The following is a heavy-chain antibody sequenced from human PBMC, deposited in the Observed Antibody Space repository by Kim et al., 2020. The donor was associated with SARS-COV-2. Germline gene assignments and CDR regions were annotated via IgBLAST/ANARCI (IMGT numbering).Heavy chain of an antibody. CDR1: GGSVSSGSYY. D-gene: IGHD3-9*01. Sequence: SETLSLTCTVSGGSVSSGSYYWSWIRQPPGKGLEWLGYIYYSGSTNYNPSLKSRVTISVDTSKNQFSLKLSSVTAADTAVYYCARDRVLRYFDWLLAPGGMDVWGQGTTVTVSS. CDR2: IYYSGST. V-gene: IGHV4-61*01. CDR3: ARDRVLRYFDWLLAPGGMDV. J-gene: IGHJ6*02.